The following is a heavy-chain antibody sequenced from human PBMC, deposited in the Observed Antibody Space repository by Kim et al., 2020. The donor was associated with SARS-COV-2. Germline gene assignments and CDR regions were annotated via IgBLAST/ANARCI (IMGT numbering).Heavy chain of an antibody. J-gene: IGHJ4*02. V-gene: IGHV3-33*05. CDR1: GFTFSSYG. CDR3: ARETGGDYWGSPTYFDY. Sequence: GGSLRLSCAASGFTFSSYGMHWVRQAPGKGLEWVAVISYDGSNKYYADSVKGRFTISRDNSKNTLYLQMNSLRAEDTAVYYCARETGGDYWGSPTYFDYWGQGTLVTVSS. D-gene: IGHD4-17*01. CDR2: ISYDGSNK.